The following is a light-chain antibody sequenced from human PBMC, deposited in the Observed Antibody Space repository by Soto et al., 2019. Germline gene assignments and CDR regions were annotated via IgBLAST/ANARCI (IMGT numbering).Light chain of an antibody. J-gene: IGKJ1*01. CDR1: QGISNY. V-gene: IGKV1-27*01. CDR3: QKYNGAPWT. Sequence: IQIAQAPSSLTASVGDRVTKTCRASQGISNYLTWYQQKPGKVPKLLIYAASTLQSGVPSRFSGSGSGTLFTLTISSLHPEDVATYYCQKYNGAPWTFGRGTKVDI. CDR2: AAS.